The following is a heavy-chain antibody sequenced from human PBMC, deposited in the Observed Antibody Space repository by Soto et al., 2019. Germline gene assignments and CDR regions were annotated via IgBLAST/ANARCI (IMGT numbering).Heavy chain of an antibody. D-gene: IGHD4-17*01. J-gene: IGHJ2*01. CDR3: ARNDYGTKNWYFDL. V-gene: IGHV1-2*04. CDR2: INPNSGGT. Sequence: EASVKVSCKASGYTFTGYYMHWVRQAPGQGLEWMGWINPNSGGTNYAQKFQGWVTMTRDTSISTAYMELSRLRSDDTAVYYCARNDYGTKNWYFDLWGRGTLVTVSS. CDR1: GYTFTGYY.